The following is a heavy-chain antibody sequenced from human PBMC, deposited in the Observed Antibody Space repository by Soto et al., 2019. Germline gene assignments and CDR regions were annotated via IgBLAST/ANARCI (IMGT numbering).Heavy chain of an antibody. V-gene: IGHV1-18*01. CDR1: GYTFTSYG. J-gene: IGHJ4*02. D-gene: IGHD6-13*01. Sequence: GASVKVSCKASGYTFTSYGISWVRQAPGQGLEWMGWISAYNGNTNYAQKLQGRVTMTTDTSTSTAYMELRSLRSDDTAVYYCARDSLGIAAAGTRGASDYWGQGTLVTVSS. CDR3: ARDSLGIAAAGTRGASDY. CDR2: ISAYNGNT.